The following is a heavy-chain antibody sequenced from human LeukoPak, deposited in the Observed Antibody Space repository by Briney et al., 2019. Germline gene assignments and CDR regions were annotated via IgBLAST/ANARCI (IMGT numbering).Heavy chain of an antibody. D-gene: IGHD5-24*01. CDR1: GGSISSGGYY. CDR2: IYYSGST. V-gene: IGHV4-31*03. J-gene: IGHJ4*02. Sequence: SQTLSLTCTVSGGSISSGGYYWSWIRQHPGKGLEWIGYIYYSGSTYYNPSLKSRVTISVDTSKDQFSLKLSSVTAADTAVYYCARVPDGYNLYFDYWGQGTLVTVSS. CDR3: ARVPDGYNLYFDY.